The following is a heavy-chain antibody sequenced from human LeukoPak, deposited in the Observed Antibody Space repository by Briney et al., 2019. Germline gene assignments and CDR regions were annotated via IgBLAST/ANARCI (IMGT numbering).Heavy chain of an antibody. V-gene: IGHV3-53*01. Sequence: GGSLRLSCAVSGFTVSGNYMNWVRQAPGKGLEWVSMISSGGTSYYADSVKGRFTISRDNSKNTLYLQMNSLRAEDTAVYYCAVIYGSSPEAFDIWGQGTMVTVSS. CDR3: AVIYGSSPEAFDI. D-gene: IGHD3-22*01. CDR1: GFTVSGNY. CDR2: ISSGGTS. J-gene: IGHJ3*02.